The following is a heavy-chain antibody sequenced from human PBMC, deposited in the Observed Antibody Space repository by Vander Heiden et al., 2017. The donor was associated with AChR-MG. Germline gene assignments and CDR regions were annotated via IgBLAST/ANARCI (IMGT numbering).Heavy chain of an antibody. CDR3: ARDAGPYYYYMDV. Sequence: QVHLLESGGGLVKPGGSLRLSCAASGFTFSDYYMGWIRQAPGEGLEWVSYITSSGDSIYYADSVKGRFTISRDNAKNSLYLQMNSLGAEDTAVYYCARDAGPYYYYMDVWGKGTTVTVSS. V-gene: IGHV3-11*01. J-gene: IGHJ6*03. CDR1: GFTFSDYY. CDR2: ITSSGDSI.